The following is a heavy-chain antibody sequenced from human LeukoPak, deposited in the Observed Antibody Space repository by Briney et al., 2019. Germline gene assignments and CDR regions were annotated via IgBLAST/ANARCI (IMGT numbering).Heavy chain of an antibody. D-gene: IGHD2-15*01. V-gene: IGHV3-30*18. Sequence: GGSLRLSCAASGFIFSGSVMHWVRQAPGKGLEWVAIISYDGTNENYGDSVKGRFTISRDNSKSTLYLHMNSLRHGDTAVYYCAKDSGGSVLEDWGHGSLVIVSS. CDR1: GFIFSGSV. J-gene: IGHJ4*01. CDR2: ISYDGTNE. CDR3: AKDSGGSVLED.